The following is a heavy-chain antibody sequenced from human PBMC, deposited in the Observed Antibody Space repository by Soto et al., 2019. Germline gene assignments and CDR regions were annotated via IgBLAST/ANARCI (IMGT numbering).Heavy chain of an antibody. Sequence: TGGSLRLSCAASGFTFSGYSMNWVRQAPGKGLEWVSSISSSSSYIYYADSVKGRFTISRDNAKNSLYLQMNSLRAEDTAVYYCAREDTAMVTRVFDYWGQGTLVTVSS. CDR2: ISSSSSYI. CDR3: AREDTAMVTRVFDY. CDR1: GFTFSGYS. J-gene: IGHJ4*02. V-gene: IGHV3-21*01. D-gene: IGHD5-18*01.